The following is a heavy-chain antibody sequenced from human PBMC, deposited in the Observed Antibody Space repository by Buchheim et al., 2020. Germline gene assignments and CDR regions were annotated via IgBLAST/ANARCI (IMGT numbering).Heavy chain of an antibody. CDR2: INHSGST. CDR1: GGSFSGYY. CDR3: ARTIWGPERGPDSSGYLG. J-gene: IGHJ4*02. V-gene: IGHV4-34*01. D-gene: IGHD3-22*01. Sequence: QVQLQQWGAGLLKPSETLSLTCAVYGGSFSGYYWSWIRQPPGKGLEWIGEINHSGSTNYNPSLKSRVTISVDTSKNQFSLKLSSVTAADTAVYYCARTIWGPERGPDSSGYLGWGQGTL.